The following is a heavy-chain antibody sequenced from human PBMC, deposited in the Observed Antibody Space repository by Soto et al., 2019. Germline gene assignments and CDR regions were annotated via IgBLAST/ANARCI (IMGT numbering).Heavy chain of an antibody. CDR3: ARGVDNGDYPNRFDP. CDR1: GYTFTSYD. V-gene: IGHV1-8*01. Sequence: GASVKVSCKASGYTFTSYDSNWVRQATGQGLEWMGWMNPNSGNTGYAQKFQGRVTMTRNTSISTAYMELSSLRSEDTAVYYCARGVDNGDYPNRFDPWGQGTQVTVSS. D-gene: IGHD4-17*01. J-gene: IGHJ5*02. CDR2: MNPNSGNT.